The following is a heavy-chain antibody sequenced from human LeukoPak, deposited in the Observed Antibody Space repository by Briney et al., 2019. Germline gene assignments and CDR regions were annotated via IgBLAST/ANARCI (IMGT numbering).Heavy chain of an antibody. D-gene: IGHD3-3*01. CDR1: GFTFSSYG. CDR3: AKGYDFWSGSLGY. Sequence: GGSLRLSCAASGFTFSSYGMHWVRQAPGKGLEWVAFIRCDGSNKYYADSVKGRFTISRDNPKNTLYLQMNSLRAEDTAVYYCAKGYDFWSGSLGYWGQGTLVTVSS. CDR2: IRCDGSNK. V-gene: IGHV3-30*02. J-gene: IGHJ4*02.